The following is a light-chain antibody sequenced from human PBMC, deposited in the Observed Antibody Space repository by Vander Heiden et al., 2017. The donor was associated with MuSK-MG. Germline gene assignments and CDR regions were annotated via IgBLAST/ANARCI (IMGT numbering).Light chain of an antibody. J-gene: IGLJ2*01. CDR1: SSDVGGYNY. CDR3: CSYAGSDTLV. CDR2: DVS. V-gene: IGLV2-11*01. Sequence: QSALSQPRSVSGSPGQSITISGTCSSSDVGGYNYVSWYQQHPGEAPKLMIYDVSKRPSGVPDRFSGSKSDNTASLTISGLQAEDEADYYCCSYAGSDTLVFGGGTKLTVL.